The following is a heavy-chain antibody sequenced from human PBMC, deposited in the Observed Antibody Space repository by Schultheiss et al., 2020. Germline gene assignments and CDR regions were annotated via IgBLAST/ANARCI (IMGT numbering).Heavy chain of an antibody. Sequence: GGSLRLSCAASGFTFSSYGMHWVRQAPGKGLEWVAVISYDGSNKYYADSVKGRFTISRDNSKNTLYLQMNSLRAEDTAVYYCAKDYDILTGYYIGSYYYGMDVWGQGTTVTVSS. V-gene: IGHV3-30*18. CDR1: GFTFSSYG. J-gene: IGHJ6*02. CDR3: AKDYDILTGYYIGSYYYGMDV. CDR2: ISYDGSNK. D-gene: IGHD3-9*01.